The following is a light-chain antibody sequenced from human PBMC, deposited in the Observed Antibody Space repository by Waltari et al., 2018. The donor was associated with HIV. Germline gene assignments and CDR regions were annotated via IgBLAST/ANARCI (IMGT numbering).Light chain of an antibody. J-gene: IGLJ3*02. CDR1: SSDAG. V-gene: IGLV2-14*03. CDR3: TSPWV. CDR2: DFI. Sequence: QSALTQPASVSGSPGQSLTISCTGISSDAGVSWYPQLPGKAPKLMLYDFITRAAGVPYRFSGSKSGNTASLTISGLQAEDEGDYYCTSPWVFGGGTKVTVL.